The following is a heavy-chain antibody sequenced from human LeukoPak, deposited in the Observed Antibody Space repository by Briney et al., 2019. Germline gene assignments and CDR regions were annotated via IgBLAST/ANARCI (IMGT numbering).Heavy chain of an antibody. CDR3: AKKMSNNWYYHLFDY. V-gene: IGHV3-30*02. CDR1: GFTFSSYG. CDR2: IPYDGSNK. Sequence: GGSLRLSCAASGFTFSSYGMHWLHQAPGKGLEWVAFIPYDGSNKYYADSVKGRFIISRDNSKNTLYLEMNSLRAEDTAVYYCAKKMSNNWYYHLFDYWGQGTLATVP. J-gene: IGHJ4*02. D-gene: IGHD6-13*01.